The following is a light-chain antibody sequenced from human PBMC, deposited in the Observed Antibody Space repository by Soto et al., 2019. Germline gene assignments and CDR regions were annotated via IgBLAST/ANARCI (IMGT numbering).Light chain of an antibody. Sequence: EIVLTQSSATLSLSPGERATLSCRASQSVTSNALAWYQQKPGQAPRLLIYGVSSRATGIPDRFSGSGSGTVFTLTISSLEPEDFAVYYCQQRSKWPLTFGGGTKVEIK. J-gene: IGKJ4*01. CDR1: QSVTSN. CDR3: QQRSKWPLT. CDR2: GVS. V-gene: IGKV3-11*01.